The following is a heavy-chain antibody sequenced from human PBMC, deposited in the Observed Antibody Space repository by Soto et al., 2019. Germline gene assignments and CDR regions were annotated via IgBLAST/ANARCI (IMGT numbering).Heavy chain of an antibody. CDR1: GFTFSSYA. J-gene: IGHJ5*02. D-gene: IGHD6-13*01. V-gene: IGHV3-23*01. CDR2: ISGSGGST. CDR3: AKDKRSSPGNWFDP. Sequence: GGSLRLSCAASGFTFSSYAMSWVRQAPGKGLEWVSGISGSGGSTYYADSVKGRFTISRDNSKNTLYLQMNSLRAEDTAVYYCAKDKRSSPGNWFDPGGKETLVTVPS.